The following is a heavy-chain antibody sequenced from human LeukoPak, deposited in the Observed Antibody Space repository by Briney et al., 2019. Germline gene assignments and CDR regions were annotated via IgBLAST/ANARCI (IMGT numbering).Heavy chain of an antibody. CDR1: GGSFSGYY. Sequence: SETLSLTCAVYGGSFSGYYWSWIRQPPGKGLEWIGEINHSGSTNYNPSLKSRVTISVDTSKNQFSLKLSSVTAADTAVYYCARVLLYYDFWSGVTRYYFDYWGQGTLDTVSS. D-gene: IGHD3-3*01. J-gene: IGHJ4*02. V-gene: IGHV4-34*01. CDR2: INHSGST. CDR3: ARVLLYYDFWSGVTRYYFDY.